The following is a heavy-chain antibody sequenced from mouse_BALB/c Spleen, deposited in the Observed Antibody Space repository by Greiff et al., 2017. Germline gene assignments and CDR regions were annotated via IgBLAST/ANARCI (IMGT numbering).Heavy chain of an antibody. CDR1: GFTFNTYA. J-gene: IGHJ4*01. Sequence: GGLVQPKGSLKLSCAASGFTFNTYAMNWVRQAPGKGLEWVARIRSKSNNYATYYADSVKDRFTISRDDSQSMLYLQMNNLKTEDTAMYYCVRQGPARATRYYAMDYWGQGTSVTVSS. CDR2: IRSKSNNYAT. D-gene: IGHD3-1*01. V-gene: IGHV10-1*02. CDR3: VRQGPARATRYYAMDY.